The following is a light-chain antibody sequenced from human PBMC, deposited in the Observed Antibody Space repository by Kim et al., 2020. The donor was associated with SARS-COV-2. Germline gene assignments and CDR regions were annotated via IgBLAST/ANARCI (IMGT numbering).Light chain of an antibody. Sequence: GQGVTISWFGSRSNIGGNDVYWYQQLPGTVPKLLIHDNNQRPSGVPDRFSGSKSGTSASLAISGLRSEDEADYYCASWDNSLSAVVFGGGTKLTVL. V-gene: IGLV1-47*02. CDR2: DNN. J-gene: IGLJ2*01. CDR1: RSNIGGND. CDR3: ASWDNSLSAVV.